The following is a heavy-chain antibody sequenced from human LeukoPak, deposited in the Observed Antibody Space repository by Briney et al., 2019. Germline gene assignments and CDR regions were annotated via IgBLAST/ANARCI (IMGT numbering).Heavy chain of an antibody. Sequence: GGSLRLSCAVSGITLINYGMSWVRQAPGKGLEWVAGISDSGGSTNYADSVKGRFTISRDSPKNTLYLQMTSLRAEDTAVYFCAKRGVVIRVILVGFHKEAYYFDSWGQGTLVTVSS. CDR3: AKRGVVIRVILVGFHKEAYYFDS. CDR1: GITLINYG. CDR2: ISDSGGST. J-gene: IGHJ4*02. V-gene: IGHV3-23*01. D-gene: IGHD3-22*01.